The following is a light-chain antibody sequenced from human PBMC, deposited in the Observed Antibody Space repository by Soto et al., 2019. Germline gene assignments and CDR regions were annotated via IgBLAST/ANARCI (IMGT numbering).Light chain of an antibody. Sequence: QSVLTQSPSASASLGASVKLTCTLSSGHSSYAIAWHQQQPEKGPLFLMNLNSDGRHSKGDGIPDRFSGSSSGAERYLTISSLQSEDEADYYCQTWGTGTPYVFGTGTKVTVL. CDR1: SGHSSYA. V-gene: IGLV4-69*01. J-gene: IGLJ1*01. CDR2: LNSDGRH. CDR3: QTWGTGTPYV.